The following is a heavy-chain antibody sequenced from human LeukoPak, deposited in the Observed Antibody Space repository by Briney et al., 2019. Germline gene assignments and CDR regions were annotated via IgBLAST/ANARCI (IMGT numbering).Heavy chain of an antibody. CDR2: SYSGGST. Sequence: PGGSLRLSCAASGFSVISNYMSWVRQAPGKGLEWVSVSYSGGSTYYADSVKGRFTISRDNSKNTLYLQMNSLRAEDTAVYYCARLAPGIAVTGTAFDIWGHGTMVTVSS. D-gene: IGHD6-19*01. CDR1: GFSVISNY. V-gene: IGHV3-53*01. CDR3: ARLAPGIAVTGTAFDI. J-gene: IGHJ3*02.